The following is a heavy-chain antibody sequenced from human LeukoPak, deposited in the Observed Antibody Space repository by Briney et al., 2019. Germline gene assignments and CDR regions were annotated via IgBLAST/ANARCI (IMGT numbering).Heavy chain of an antibody. J-gene: IGHJ4*02. Sequence: QAGGSLRLSCAASGFTFSSYSMNWVRQAPGKGLEWVSSISSSSSYIYYADSVKGRFTISRDNAKNSLYLQMNSLRAEDTAVYYCARGSQWLALLSLWGQGTLVTVSS. CDR1: GFTFSSYS. CDR3: ARGSQWLALLSL. D-gene: IGHD6-19*01. CDR2: ISSSSSYI. V-gene: IGHV3-21*01.